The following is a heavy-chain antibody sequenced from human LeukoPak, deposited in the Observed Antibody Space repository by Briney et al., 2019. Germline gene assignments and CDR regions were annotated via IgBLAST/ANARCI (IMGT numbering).Heavy chain of an antibody. J-gene: IGHJ4*02. CDR2: ISYDGSNK. V-gene: IGHV3-30*03. D-gene: IGHD3-22*01. CDR1: GFIFNNYG. CDR3: ARPQIDSSGYYFGY. Sequence: GGSLRLSCAASGFIFNNYGMHWVRQAPGKGLEWVAVISYDGSNKYYADSVKGRFTISRDNPKNMLYLQMNSLRAEDTAVYYCARPQIDSSGYYFGYWGQGTLVTVSS.